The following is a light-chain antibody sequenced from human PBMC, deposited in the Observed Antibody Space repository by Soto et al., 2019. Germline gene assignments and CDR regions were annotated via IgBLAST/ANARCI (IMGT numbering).Light chain of an antibody. Sequence: EIVMTQSPATLSVSPGERATLSCRASQSVSSNLAWYQQKPGQAPRLLIYGASTRATGIPARFSGSGSGTEFTLTISSMQSEDVAVYYCQKYNNWPQTFGQGTKLEIK. CDR1: QSVSSN. CDR3: QKYNNWPQT. V-gene: IGKV3-15*01. CDR2: GAS. J-gene: IGKJ2*01.